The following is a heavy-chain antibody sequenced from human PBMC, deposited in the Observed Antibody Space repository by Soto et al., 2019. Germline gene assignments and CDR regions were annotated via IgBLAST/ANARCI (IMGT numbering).Heavy chain of an antibody. Sequence: GGSLRLSCAASGFTFSSYGMHWVRQAPGKGLEWVAVIWYDGSNKYYADSVKGRFTISRDNSKNTLYLQMNSLRAADTAVYYCARYLPDRLPPFYYYYGMDVWGQGTTVTVSS. V-gene: IGHV3-33*01. D-gene: IGHD2-15*01. J-gene: IGHJ6*02. CDR3: ARYLPDRLPPFYYYYGMDV. CDR1: GFTFSSYG. CDR2: IWYDGSNK.